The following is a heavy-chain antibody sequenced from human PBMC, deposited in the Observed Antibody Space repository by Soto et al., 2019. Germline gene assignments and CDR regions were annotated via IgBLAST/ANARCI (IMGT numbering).Heavy chain of an antibody. J-gene: IGHJ4*02. CDR2: IYYTGST. D-gene: IGHD6-13*01. CDR1: GGSISSYDYY. V-gene: IGHV4-31*03. CDR3: ARTATGTLDY. Sequence: PSETRSLTCTVSGGSISSYDYYWSWIRQHPGKGLEWIGYIYYTGSTYYNPSLKSRVTISVDTSKNQFSLKVSSVTAADTAVYYCARTATGTLDYWGQGTLVTVSS.